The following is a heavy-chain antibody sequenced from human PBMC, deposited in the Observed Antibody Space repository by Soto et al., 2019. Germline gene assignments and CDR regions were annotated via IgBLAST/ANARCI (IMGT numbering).Heavy chain of an antibody. CDR1: GFTFGAFA. J-gene: IGHJ4*02. CDR2: IAISAVDT. CDR3: ARDYHSRYDYFDY. D-gene: IGHD5-12*01. Sequence: GGSLRLSCVASGFTFGAFAMTWVRQAPGKGLEWVSSIAISAVDTYNAPAVKGRFTTSRDDSKNTLYLQMESLRAEDTAVYYCARDYHSRYDYFDYWGQGTLVIVSS. V-gene: IGHV3-23*01.